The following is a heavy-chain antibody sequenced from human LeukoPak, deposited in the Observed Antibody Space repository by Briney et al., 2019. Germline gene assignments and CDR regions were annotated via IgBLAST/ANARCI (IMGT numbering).Heavy chain of an antibody. D-gene: IGHD4-11*01. CDR2: ISGSGGST. Sequence: HSGGSLRLSCAASGFTFSTFAMSWVRQAPGKGLEWVSSISGSGGSTYYADSVKGRFTISRDNSKNTLYLQMNSLRAEDTAVYYCAKVIIPVTHYFDYWGQGTLVTVSS. CDR3: AKVIIPVTHYFDY. J-gene: IGHJ4*02. CDR1: GFTFSTFA. V-gene: IGHV3-23*01.